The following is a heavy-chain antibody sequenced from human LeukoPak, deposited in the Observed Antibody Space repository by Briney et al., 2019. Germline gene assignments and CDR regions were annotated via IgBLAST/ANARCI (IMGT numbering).Heavy chain of an antibody. V-gene: IGHV3-21*01. CDR1: GFTFSSYS. Sequence: GGSLRLSCAASGFTFSSYSMNWVRQAPGKGLEWVPSISSSSSYIYYADSVKGRFTISRDNAKNSLYLQMNSLRAEDTAVYYCARDPTDGYSYGRNDYWGQGTLVTVSS. J-gene: IGHJ4*02. CDR2: ISSSSSYI. CDR3: ARDPTDGYSYGRNDY. D-gene: IGHD5-18*01.